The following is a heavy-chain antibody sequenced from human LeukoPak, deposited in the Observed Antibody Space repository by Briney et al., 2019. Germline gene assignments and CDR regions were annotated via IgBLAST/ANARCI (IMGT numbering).Heavy chain of an antibody. CDR1: GYTFTDYY. D-gene: IGHD2-8*02. V-gene: IGHV1-46*01. Sequence: ASVKVSCKASGYTFTDYYMHWVRQAPGQGLEWMGLINPTGTSANYAQKFRGRVTMTRDTSTTTVYMELSSLRSEDTAVYYCAREESGGYFDYWGQGTLVTVSS. CDR2: INPTGTSA. CDR3: AREESGGYFDY. J-gene: IGHJ4*02.